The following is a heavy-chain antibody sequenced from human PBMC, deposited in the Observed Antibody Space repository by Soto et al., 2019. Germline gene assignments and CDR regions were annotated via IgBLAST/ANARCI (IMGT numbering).Heavy chain of an antibody. J-gene: IGHJ5*01. D-gene: IGHD3-22*01. CDR1: GDSFSNHY. CDR3: ARDRYFYDSRGYYRTLDS. Sequence: SLTCTISGDSFSNHYWTWIRQSPGKGLEWIGYIFHSGITDYNPSVKSRVTISIDKSRNLFSLNLTSVTAADTAVYYCARDRYFYDSRGYYRTLDSWGQGTLVTVSS. CDR2: IFHSGIT. V-gene: IGHV4-59*11.